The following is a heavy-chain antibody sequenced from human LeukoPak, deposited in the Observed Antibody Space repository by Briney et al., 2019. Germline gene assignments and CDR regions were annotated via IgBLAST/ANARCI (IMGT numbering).Heavy chain of an antibody. CDR3: ARGDYYYFDY. CDR2: ISSSSSYI. D-gene: IGHD4/OR15-4a*01. J-gene: IGHJ4*02. Sequence: PGGSLRLSCAASGFIFSGYEMNWARQAPGKGLEWVSSISSSSSYIYYADSVKGRFTISRDNAKNSLYLQLNSLRAEDTAVYYCARGDYYYFDYWGQGTLVTVSS. V-gene: IGHV3-21*01. CDR1: GFIFSGYE.